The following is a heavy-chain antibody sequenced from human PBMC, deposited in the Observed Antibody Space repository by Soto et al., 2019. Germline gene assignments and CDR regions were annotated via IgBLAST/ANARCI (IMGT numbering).Heavy chain of an antibody. J-gene: IGHJ5*02. V-gene: IGHV4-59*01. Sequence: QVQLQESGPGLVKPSETLSLTCTVSGGSISSYYWSWIRQPPGKGLEWIGYIYYSGSTNYNPSLKSRVTISVDTSKNQFSLKLSSVTAADTAVYYCGRYGSGSSVWFDPWGQGTLVTVSS. CDR1: GGSISSYY. CDR2: IYYSGST. CDR3: GRYGSGSSVWFDP. D-gene: IGHD3-10*01.